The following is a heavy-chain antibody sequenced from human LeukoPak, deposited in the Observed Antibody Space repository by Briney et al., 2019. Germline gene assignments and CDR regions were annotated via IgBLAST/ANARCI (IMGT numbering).Heavy chain of an antibody. CDR2: IIPIFGTA. CDR3: ANDYGDSYFDY. D-gene: IGHD4-17*01. Sequence: ASVKVSCKASGGTFSSYAISWVRQAPGQGLEWMGGIIPIFGTANYAQKFQGRVTITADESTSTAYMELSSLRSEDTAVYYCANDYGDSYFDYWGQGTLATVSS. V-gene: IGHV1-69*13. J-gene: IGHJ4*02. CDR1: GGTFSSYA.